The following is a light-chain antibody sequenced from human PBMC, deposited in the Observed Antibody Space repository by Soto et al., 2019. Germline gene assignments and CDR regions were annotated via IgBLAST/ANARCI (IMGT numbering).Light chain of an antibody. V-gene: IGKV3-15*01. CDR3: QQYIHWPPLT. CDR2: DSS. Sequence: ETMMTQSPDTLSVSLGERATLSCRASQSLRSSLAWYQQKPGQAPRLLIYDSSTRAAGIPPRFSGTGSGTDFTLTVTSLQSEDFAVYFCQQYIHWPPLTFGGGTK. J-gene: IGKJ4*01. CDR1: QSLRSS.